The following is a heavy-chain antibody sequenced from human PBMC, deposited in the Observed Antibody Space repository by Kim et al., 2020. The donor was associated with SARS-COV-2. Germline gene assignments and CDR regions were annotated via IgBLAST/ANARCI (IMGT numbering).Heavy chain of an antibody. CDR3: ARDLGDYGMDV. Sequence: GGSLRLSCAASGFTVSSNYMSWDRQAPGKGLEWVSVIYSGGSTFYADSVKGRFTISRDNSKNTLYLQMNSLRAEDTAVYYCARDLGDYGMDVWGQGTTVTVSS. CDR2: IYSGGST. CDR1: GFTVSSNY. V-gene: IGHV3-53*01. J-gene: IGHJ6*02.